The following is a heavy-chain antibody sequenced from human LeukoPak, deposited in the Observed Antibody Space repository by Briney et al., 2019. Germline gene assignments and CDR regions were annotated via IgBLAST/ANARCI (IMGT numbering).Heavy chain of an antibody. D-gene: IGHD1-26*01. CDR3: AKGVGATYPYYFDY. V-gene: IGHV3-43D*03. Sequence: GGSLRLSCAASGFKFDDYGMHWVRQAPGKGLEWVSLISWDGDTTYYADSVKGRFTISRDNSKNSLDLQMNSLRAEDTALYYCAKGVGATYPYYFDYWGQGTLVTVSP. CDR2: ISWDGDTT. CDR1: GFKFDDYG. J-gene: IGHJ4*02.